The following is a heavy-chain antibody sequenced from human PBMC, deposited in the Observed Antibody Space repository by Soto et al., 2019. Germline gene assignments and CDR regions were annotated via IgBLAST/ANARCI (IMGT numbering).Heavy chain of an antibody. Sequence: EVQLLESGGGLVQPGGSLRLSCAASGFTFSNYAMSWVRQAPGKGLEWVSGIGGRATSAYYADSVKGRFAISRDNSYNTLFLQLNRLRAEDTAVYYCAKSRYSDSSGDFYDFWGQGTRVSVSS. J-gene: IGHJ4*02. CDR2: IGGRATSA. D-gene: IGHD3-22*01. CDR3: AKSRYSDSSGDFYDF. V-gene: IGHV3-23*01. CDR1: GFTFSNYA.